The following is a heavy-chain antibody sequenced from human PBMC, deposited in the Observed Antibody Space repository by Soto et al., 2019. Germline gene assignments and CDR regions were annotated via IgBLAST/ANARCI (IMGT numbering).Heavy chain of an antibody. CDR2: ISYDGKQT. J-gene: IGHJ2*01. CDR1: GFTFSDYG. V-gene: IGHV3-30*03. Sequence: QVQLVESGGGVVQPGKSLRLSCAASGFTFSDYGMHWVRQAPGKGPEWLAVISYDGKQTYYADSVKGRFTISKDKSKRTLFLQMNSLRVDDTAVYYCARDGWGSNWYFDLWGRGTLVTVSS. CDR3: ARDGWGSNWYFDL. D-gene: IGHD3-16*01.